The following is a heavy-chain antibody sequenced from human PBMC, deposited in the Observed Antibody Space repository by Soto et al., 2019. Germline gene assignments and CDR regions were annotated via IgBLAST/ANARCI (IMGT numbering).Heavy chain of an antibody. CDR1: GYSFTSYW. V-gene: IGHV5-51*01. CDR3: ARVGMVDIAVVPPSYGMDV. J-gene: IGHJ6*02. Sequence: GESLKISCKGSGYSFTSYWIGWVRQMPGKGLEWMGIIYPGDSDTRYSPSFQGQVTISADKSISTAYLQWSSLKASDTAMYYCARVGMVDIAVVPPSYGMDVWGQGTTVTVSS. CDR2: IYPGDSDT. D-gene: IGHD2-2*01.